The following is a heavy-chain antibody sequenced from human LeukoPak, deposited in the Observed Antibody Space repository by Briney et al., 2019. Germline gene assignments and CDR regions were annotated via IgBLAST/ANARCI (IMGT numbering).Heavy chain of an antibody. CDR3: AHRPGTNGTARHGAFDI. Sequence: SGPTLVKPTQTLTLTCTFSGFSLSTTGVGVGWIRQPPGKALEWLALLYWNNDKRYSPSLKSRLTITEDTSKNQVVLTVTNVDPVDTAPYYCAHRPGTNGTARHGAFDIWGQGTMVSVYS. CDR2: LYWNNDK. CDR1: GFSLSTTGVG. D-gene: IGHD1-1*01. J-gene: IGHJ3*02. V-gene: IGHV2-5*01.